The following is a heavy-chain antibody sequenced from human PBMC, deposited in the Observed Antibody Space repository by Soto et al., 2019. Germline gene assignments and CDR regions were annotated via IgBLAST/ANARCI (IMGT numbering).Heavy chain of an antibody. CDR3: TRWNGYGDL. Sequence: DVQILESXXXXVEPGGSLRLSCAASGFSVXTYGVTWVRQGPGKGLEWVSGVSGGSGATHYRDSVKGRFTITTDYPENTAYLQTNSLRVEDTAVYYCTRWNGYGDLWGQGILVTVS. V-gene: IGHV3-23*01. CDR2: VSGGSGAT. J-gene: IGHJ5*02. CDR1: GFSVXTYG. D-gene: IGHD1-1*01.